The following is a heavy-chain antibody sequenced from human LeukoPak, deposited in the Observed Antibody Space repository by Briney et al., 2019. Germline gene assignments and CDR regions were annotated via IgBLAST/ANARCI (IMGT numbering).Heavy chain of an antibody. CDR3: ARTHTHYYDSSGLAFDI. CDR1: GGTFSSYA. V-gene: IGHV1-69*05. Sequence: SVRVSCKASGGTFSSYAISWVRQAPGQGLEWMGGIIPIFGTGNYAQKFQGRVTITTDESTSRAYMELSSLRSVDTAVYYCARTHTHYYDSSGLAFDIWGQGTMVTASS. J-gene: IGHJ3*02. D-gene: IGHD3-22*01. CDR2: IIPIFGTG.